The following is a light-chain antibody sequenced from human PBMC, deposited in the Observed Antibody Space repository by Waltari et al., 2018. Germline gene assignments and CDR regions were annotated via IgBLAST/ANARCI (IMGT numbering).Light chain of an antibody. V-gene: IGLV3-19*01. J-gene: IGLJ2*01. CDR3: HSRDTSSTRV. CDR2: GQN. CDR1: SLRRFS. Sequence: SSELTQDPSVSVALGQTVRNTCQGDSLRRFSASWYQQRPVQAPILVLYGQNNRPSGIPDRFSGSTSGNTASLTITGAQAEDEADYYCHSRDTSSTRVFGGGTRLTV.